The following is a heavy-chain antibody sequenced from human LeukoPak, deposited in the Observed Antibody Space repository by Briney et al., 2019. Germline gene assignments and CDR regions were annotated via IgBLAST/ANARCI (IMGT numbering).Heavy chain of an antibody. CDR1: GFSVTNNY. CDR2: FYVGGAT. D-gene: IGHD5-24*01. V-gene: IGHV3-53*01. Sequence: PGGSLRLSCAVSGFSVTNNYMSWVRXAPGKXLEWVSVFYVGGATYYADSVKGRFTISRDNSENTLYLQMKSLRAEDTAVYYCARGDGYNFFDYWGQGTLVTVSS. J-gene: IGHJ4*02. CDR3: ARGDGYNFFDY.